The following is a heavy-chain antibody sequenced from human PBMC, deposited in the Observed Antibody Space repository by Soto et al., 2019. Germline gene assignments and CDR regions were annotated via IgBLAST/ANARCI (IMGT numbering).Heavy chain of an antibody. V-gene: IGHV4-59*01. CDR1: GGSISSYY. D-gene: IGHD3-9*01. J-gene: IGHJ5*02. CDR3: ARVYKTGYSDNWFDP. Sequence: PSETLSLTCTVSGGSISSYYWSWIRQPPGKGLEWIGYIYYSGSTNYNPSLKSRVTISVDTSKNQFSLKLSSVTAADTAVYYCARVYKTGYSDNWFDPWGQGTLVTVSS. CDR2: IYYSGST.